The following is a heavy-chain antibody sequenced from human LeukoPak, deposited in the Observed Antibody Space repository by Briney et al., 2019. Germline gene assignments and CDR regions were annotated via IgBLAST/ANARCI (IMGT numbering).Heavy chain of an antibody. CDR1: GFTFSSYA. CDR2: ISSSGGST. Sequence: GGSLRLSCAASGFTFSSYAMSWVRQAPGKGLEWVSGISSSGGSTYYAESVKGRFTISRDNAKNSLYLHMNSLRAEDTAVYYCVRKIDILTGDRYFFAYWGQGILVSVSS. J-gene: IGHJ4*02. D-gene: IGHD3-9*01. V-gene: IGHV3-23*01. CDR3: VRKIDILTGDRYFFAY.